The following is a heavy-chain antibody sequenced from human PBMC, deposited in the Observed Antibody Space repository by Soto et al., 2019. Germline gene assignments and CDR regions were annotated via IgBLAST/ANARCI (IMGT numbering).Heavy chain of an antibody. J-gene: IGHJ3*02. CDR3: ALDHGVYYGSGRGGAFDI. Sequence: PSGTLSLTCAVCGGSLRSYYGSWIRKPTGKVLEWIGYIYYSGSTNYNPSLKSRVTISVDTSKNQFSLKLSSVTAADTAVYYCALDHGVYYGSGRGGAFDIWGQGTMVTVSS. D-gene: IGHD3-10*01. CDR1: GGSLRSYY. CDR2: IYYSGST. V-gene: IGHV4-59*01.